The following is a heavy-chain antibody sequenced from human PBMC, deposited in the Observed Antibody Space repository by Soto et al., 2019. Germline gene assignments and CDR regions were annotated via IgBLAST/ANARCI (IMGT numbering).Heavy chain of an antibody. V-gene: IGHV3-66*01. CDR2: SST. J-gene: IGHJ4*02. D-gene: IGHD2-2*01. CDR1: GFTVSSNY. Sequence: EVQLVESGGGLVQPGGSLRLSCAASGFTVSSNYMSWVRQAPGKGLEWVSVSSTYYADSVKGRFTISRDNSKNTLYLQMNSLRAEDTAVYYCARGPAPMPLIDYWGQGTLVTVSS. CDR3: ARGPAPMPLIDY.